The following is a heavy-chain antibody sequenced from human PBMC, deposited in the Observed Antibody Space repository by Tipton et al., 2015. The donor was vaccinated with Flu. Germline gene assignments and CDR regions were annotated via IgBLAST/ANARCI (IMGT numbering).Heavy chain of an antibody. CDR1: GGSISSYY. CDR2: IYYSGST. CDR3: ARARRFLEWQFYYYYMDV. J-gene: IGHJ6*03. Sequence: TLSLTCTVSGGSISSYYYNWIRQPPGKGLEWIGYIYYSGSTNYSPSLKSRVTMSLDTSKNLFSLKLSSVTAADTAVYFCARARRFLEWQFYYYYMDVWGKGTTVTVSS. V-gene: IGHV4-59*01. D-gene: IGHD3-3*01.